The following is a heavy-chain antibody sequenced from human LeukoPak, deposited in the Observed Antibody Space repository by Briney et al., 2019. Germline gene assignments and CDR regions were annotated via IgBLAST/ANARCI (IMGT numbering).Heavy chain of an antibody. CDR1: GGSFSGYY. Sequence: SETLSLTCAVYGGSFSGYYWSWIRQPPGKGLEWIGEINHSGSTNYNPSLKSRVTISVDTSKNQFSLKLSSVTAADTAVYYCARLGGIVAAGTISYYYYGMDVWGQGTTVTVSS. V-gene: IGHV4-34*01. CDR3: ARLGGIVAAGTISYYYYGMDV. CDR2: INHSGST. J-gene: IGHJ6*02. D-gene: IGHD6-13*01.